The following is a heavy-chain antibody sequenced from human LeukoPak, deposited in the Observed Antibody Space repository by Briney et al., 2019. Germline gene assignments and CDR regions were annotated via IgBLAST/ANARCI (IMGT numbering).Heavy chain of an antibody. D-gene: IGHD6-13*01. CDR1: GYTFTGYY. J-gene: IGHJ4*02. Sequence: GASVKVSCKASGYTFTGYYMHWVRQAPGQGLDWMGRINPNSGGTNYAQKFQGRVTMTRDTSISTAYMELSRLRSDDTAVYYCARPRRGSSWYDYWGQGTLVTVSS. CDR2: INPNSGGT. V-gene: IGHV1-2*06. CDR3: ARPRRGSSWYDY.